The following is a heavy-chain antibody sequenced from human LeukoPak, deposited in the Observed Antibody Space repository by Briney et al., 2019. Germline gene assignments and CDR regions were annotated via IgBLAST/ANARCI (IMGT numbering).Heavy chain of an antibody. Sequence: GGSLRLSCAASGFDLSSYWMHWVRQGPGKGLVWISTFDAEDSITRYADSVKGRFTISRDNAKNTLYLQMNSLRAEDTAVYYCARGHQYDSSGYDDAFDIWGQGTMVTVSS. J-gene: IGHJ3*02. CDR2: FDAEDSIT. V-gene: IGHV3-74*01. CDR3: ARGHQYDSSGYDDAFDI. D-gene: IGHD3-22*01. CDR1: GFDLSSYW.